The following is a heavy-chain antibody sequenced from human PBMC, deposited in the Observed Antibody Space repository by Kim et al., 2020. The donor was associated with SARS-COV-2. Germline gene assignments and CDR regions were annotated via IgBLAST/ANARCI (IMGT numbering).Heavy chain of an antibody. CDR2: ISAYNGNT. CDR3: ARDRVGYSGYDLGRGPDY. J-gene: IGHJ4*02. Sequence: ASVKVSCKASGYTFTSYGISWVRQAPGQGLEWMGWISAYNGNTNYAQKLQGRVTMTTDTSTSTAYMELRSLRSDDTAVYYCARDRVGYSGYDLGRGPDYWGQGTLVTVSS. V-gene: IGHV1-18*04. CDR1: GYTFTSYG. D-gene: IGHD5-12*01.